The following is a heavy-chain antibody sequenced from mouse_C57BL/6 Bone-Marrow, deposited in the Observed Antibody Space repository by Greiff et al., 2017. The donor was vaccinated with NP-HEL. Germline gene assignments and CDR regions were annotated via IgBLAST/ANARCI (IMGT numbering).Heavy chain of an antibody. J-gene: IGHJ2*01. Sequence: EVQLQQSGPELVKPGASVKISCKASGYSFTGYYMNWVKQSPEKSLEWIGEINPSTGGTTYNQKFKAKATLTVDKSSSTAYMQLKSLTSEDSAVYYCARGTTVVGDFDYWGQGTTLTVSS. D-gene: IGHD1-1*01. V-gene: IGHV1-42*01. CDR1: GYSFTGYY. CDR2: INPSTGGT. CDR3: ARGTTVVGDFDY.